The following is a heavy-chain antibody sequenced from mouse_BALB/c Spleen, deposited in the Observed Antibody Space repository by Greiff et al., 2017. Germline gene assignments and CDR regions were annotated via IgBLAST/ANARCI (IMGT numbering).Heavy chain of an antibody. CDR3: TRDDGYYPAY. D-gene: IGHD2-3*01. CDR2: INPSNGGT. CDR1: GYTFTSYY. Sequence: QVHVKQSGAELVKPGASVKLSCKASGYTFTSYYMYWVKQRPGQGLEWIGEINPSNGGTNFNEKFKSKATLTVDKSSSTAYMQLSSLTSEDSAVYYCTRDDGYYPAYWGQGTLVTVSA. J-gene: IGHJ3*01. V-gene: IGHV1S81*02.